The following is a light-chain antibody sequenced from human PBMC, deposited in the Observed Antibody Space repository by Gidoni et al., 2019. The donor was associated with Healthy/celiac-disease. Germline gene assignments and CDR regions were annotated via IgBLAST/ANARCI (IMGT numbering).Light chain of an antibody. Sequence: DIQLTQSPSFLSASVGYRVTITCRSSQGISSYLAWYQQKPGKAPKLLIYAASTLQSGVPSRFSGSGSGTEFTLTIRSLQPEDFATYYCQQLNSYSYTFGQGTKLEIK. CDR1: QGISSY. CDR3: QQLNSYSYT. V-gene: IGKV1-9*01. CDR2: AAS. J-gene: IGKJ2*01.